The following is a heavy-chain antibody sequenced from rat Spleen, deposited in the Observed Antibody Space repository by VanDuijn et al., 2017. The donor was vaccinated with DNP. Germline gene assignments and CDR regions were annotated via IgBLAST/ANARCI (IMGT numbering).Heavy chain of an antibody. CDR1: GFSLTSYH. D-gene: IGHD1-11*01. CDR3: ASDNYGGYAMEA. V-gene: IGHV2-27*01. Sequence: QVQLKESGPGLVQPSQTLSLTCTVSGFSLTSYHVHWVRQPPGKGLEWMGRIQSGGSTDYSSALKSRLSISRDTSKSQVFLKMNSVQTEDTAMYFCASDNYGGYAMEAWGQGTSVTVSS. J-gene: IGHJ4*01. CDR2: IQSGGST.